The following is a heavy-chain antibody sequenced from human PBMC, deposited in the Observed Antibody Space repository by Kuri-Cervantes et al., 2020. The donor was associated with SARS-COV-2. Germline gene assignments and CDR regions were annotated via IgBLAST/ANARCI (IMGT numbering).Heavy chain of an antibody. Sequence: LSLTCAASGFTFNKYAMSWVRQAPGKGLEWVSAISGSGGSTYYADSVKGRFTISRDNSKNTLYLQMNSLRAEDTAVYYCAKIVAGWELLYYFDYWGQGTLVTVSS. V-gene: IGHV3-23*01. CDR1: GFTFNKYA. CDR2: ISGSGGST. D-gene: IGHD1-26*01. CDR3: AKIVAGWELLYYFDY. J-gene: IGHJ4*02.